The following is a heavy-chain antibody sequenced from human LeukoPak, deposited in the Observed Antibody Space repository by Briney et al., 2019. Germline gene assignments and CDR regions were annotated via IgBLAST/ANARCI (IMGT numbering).Heavy chain of an antibody. Sequence: PGGSLRLSCAASGFMFSNYAMSWVRQAPGKGLEWVSAISGSGGSTYYADSVKGRFTISRDNSKNTRYLQMNSLRAEDTAVYYCAKDIVVIPAAPGDAFDIWGQGTMVTVSS. CDR3: AKDIVVIPAAPGDAFDI. D-gene: IGHD2-2*01. V-gene: IGHV3-23*01. J-gene: IGHJ3*02. CDR2: ISGSGGST. CDR1: GFMFSNYA.